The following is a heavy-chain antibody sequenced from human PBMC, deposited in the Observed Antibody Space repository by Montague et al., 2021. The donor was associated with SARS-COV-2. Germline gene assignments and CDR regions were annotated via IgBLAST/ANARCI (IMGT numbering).Heavy chain of an antibody. J-gene: IGHJ5*02. CDR2: RVYSGRN. Sequence: SETLSLTCTVSGDSINSDTAFWGWVRQSPGKGLGWIGGRVYSGRNFSNGPLRGRLTISVDTSKNQFSLELRAVTAADTGLYYCARHDHTDFGNPNWFDPWGQGTLVTVSS. V-gene: IGHV4-39*01. CDR3: ARHDHTDFGNPNWFDP. CDR1: GDSINSDTAF. D-gene: IGHD5-18*01.